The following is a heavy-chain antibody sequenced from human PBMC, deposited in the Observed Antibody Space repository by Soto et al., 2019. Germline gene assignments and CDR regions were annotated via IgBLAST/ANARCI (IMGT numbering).Heavy chain of an antibody. CDR1: GGSIRSYA. CDR2: ITPNLGTP. D-gene: IGHD6-6*01. CDR3: ARALSSSGQHYGMDV. V-gene: IGHV1-69*01. J-gene: IGHJ6*02. Sequence: QVQLVQSGAEMKKPGSSVKVSCKASGGSIRSYAFSWVRQAPGQGLEWMGGITPNLGTPYHAQTYQGRLTMSADESTSTVYMEMASLRSEDTAVYYCARALSSSGQHYGMDVWGQGTTVTVSS.